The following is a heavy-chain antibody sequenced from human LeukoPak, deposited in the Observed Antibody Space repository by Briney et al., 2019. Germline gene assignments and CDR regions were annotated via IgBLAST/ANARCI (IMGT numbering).Heavy chain of an antibody. V-gene: IGHV4-39*07. Sequence: PSETLSLTCTVSGGSISSSSYYWGWIRQPPGKGLEWIGSIYYSGSTYYNPSLKSRVTISVDTSKNQFSLKLSSVTAADTAVYYCARAYRWAAARGSYYFDYWGQGTLVTVSS. J-gene: IGHJ4*02. D-gene: IGHD6-13*01. CDR3: ARAYRWAAARGSYYFDY. CDR2: IYYSGST. CDR1: GGSISSSSYY.